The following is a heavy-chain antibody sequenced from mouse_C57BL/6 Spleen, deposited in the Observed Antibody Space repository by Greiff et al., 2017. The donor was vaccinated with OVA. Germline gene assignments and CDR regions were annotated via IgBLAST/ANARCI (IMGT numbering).Heavy chain of an antibody. J-gene: IGHJ2*01. CDR3: ARIGWDVFYFDY. CDR2: IYPGDGDT. D-gene: IGHD4-1*01. Sequence: QVQLQQSGAELVKPGASVKISCKASGYAFSSYWMNWVKQRPGKGLEWIGQIYPGDGDTNYNGKFKGKATLTADKSSSTAYMQLSSLTSEDSAVYCGARIGWDVFYFDYWGQGTTLTVSS. V-gene: IGHV1-80*01. CDR1: GYAFSSYW.